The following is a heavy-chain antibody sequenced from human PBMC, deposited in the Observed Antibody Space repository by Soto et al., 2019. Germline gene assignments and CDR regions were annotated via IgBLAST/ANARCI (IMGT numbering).Heavy chain of an antibody. CDR1: GAALSSGGYF. CDR3: TREQSGDNYFDP. CDR2: IYCSGGT. J-gene: IGHJ5*02. Sequence: SLTCTVSGAALSSGGYFYTWVRQPPGKGLEWLGYIYCSGGTNYNPSLKSRVTISLGKSKSQFSLRLISVTAADTAVYYCTREQSGDNYFDPWGQGTLVTVSS. V-gene: IGHV4-61*08. D-gene: IGHD3-10*01.